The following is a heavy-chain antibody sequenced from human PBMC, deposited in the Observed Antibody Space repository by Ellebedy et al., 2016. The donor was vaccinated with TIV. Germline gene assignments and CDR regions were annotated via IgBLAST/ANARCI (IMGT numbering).Heavy chain of an antibody. V-gene: IGHV1-2*04. J-gene: IGHJ4*02. CDR1: GYTFNGYY. D-gene: IGHD5-18*01. CDR3: SRDQGYSYGYFRY. Sequence: AASVKVSCKASGYTFNGYYMHWVRQAPGQGLEWMGWINPNSGGTNYAQKFQGWVTMTRDTSISTAYMELSRLRSDDTAVYYCSRDQGYSYGYFRYWGQGTLVTVSS. CDR2: INPNSGGT.